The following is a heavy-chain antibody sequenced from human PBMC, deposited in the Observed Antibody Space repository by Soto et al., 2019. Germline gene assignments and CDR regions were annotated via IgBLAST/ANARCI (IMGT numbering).Heavy chain of an antibody. V-gene: IGHV5-10-1*01. Sequence: LKISCTGCGYTFTTFWISWVRQMPGKGLEWMGRIDPRDSYVNYSPSFQGHVTISLDKSISTAYLQWGSLKASDTAMYYCARLFCSTTTCDSWFDPWGQGTLVTVSS. J-gene: IGHJ5*02. CDR1: GYTFTTFW. D-gene: IGHD2-2*01. CDR3: ARLFCSTTTCDSWFDP. CDR2: IDPRDSYV.